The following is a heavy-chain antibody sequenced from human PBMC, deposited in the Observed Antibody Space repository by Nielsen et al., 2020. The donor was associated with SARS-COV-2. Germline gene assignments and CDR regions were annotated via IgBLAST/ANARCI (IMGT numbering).Heavy chain of an antibody. CDR3: AKVPFRVGPTYFDY. D-gene: IGHD3-10*01. CDR1: GFTVSSSY. CDR2: IYSGGST. V-gene: IGHV3-66*01. Sequence: GESLKISCAASGFTVSSSYMSWVRQAPGKGLEWVSLIYSGGSTYYADSVKGRFTISRDSSKNTLYLQMDSLRAEDTAVYYCAKVPFRVGPTYFDYWGQGNMVTVSS. J-gene: IGHJ4*02.